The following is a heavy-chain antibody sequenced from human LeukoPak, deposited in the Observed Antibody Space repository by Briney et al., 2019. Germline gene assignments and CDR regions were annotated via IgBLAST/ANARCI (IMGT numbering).Heavy chain of an antibody. V-gene: IGHV1-8*03. Sequence: GASVKVSCKASGYTFTSYDINWVRQATGQGLEWMGWMNPNSGNTGYAQKFQGRVTITRNTSISTAYMELSSLRSEDTAVYYCARGYCSSTSCYDWFDPWGQGTLVTVSS. CDR1: GYTFTSYD. CDR3: ARGYCSSTSCYDWFDP. J-gene: IGHJ5*02. CDR2: MNPNSGNT. D-gene: IGHD2-2*01.